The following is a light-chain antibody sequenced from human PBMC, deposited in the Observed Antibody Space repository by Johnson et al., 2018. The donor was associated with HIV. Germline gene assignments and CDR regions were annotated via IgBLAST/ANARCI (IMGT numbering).Light chain of an antibody. CDR1: SSNIGNNY. CDR3: GTWDSRLSAYV. V-gene: IGLV1-51*01. J-gene: IGLJ1*01. CDR2: DTY. Sequence: QSMLTQPPSVSAAPGQKVTISCSGSSSNIGNNYVSWYQQLPGTAPKLLIYDTYKRPSGIPERFSGSKSGTSATLGITGLQTGDEADYYRGTWDSRLSAYVFGAGTKVTVL.